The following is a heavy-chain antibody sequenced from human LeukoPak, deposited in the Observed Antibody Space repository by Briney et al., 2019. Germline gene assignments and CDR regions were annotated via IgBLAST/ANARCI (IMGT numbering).Heavy chain of an antibody. D-gene: IGHD2-21*02. CDR1: GGTFSSYI. V-gene: IGHV1-69*02. J-gene: IGHJ3*02. CDR2: IIPILGIA. Sequence: ASVKVSCKASGGTFSSYIISWVRQAPGQGLEWMGRIIPILGIANYAPKFQGRVPITADKSTSAAYMELSSPRSEDTAVYYCARRTYCGGDCFSAFDIWGQGTMVTVSS. CDR3: ARRTYCGGDCFSAFDI.